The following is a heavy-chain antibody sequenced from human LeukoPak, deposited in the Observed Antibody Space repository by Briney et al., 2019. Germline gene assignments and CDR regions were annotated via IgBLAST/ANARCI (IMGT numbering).Heavy chain of an antibody. CDR1: GVLLSTSGVG. V-gene: IGHV2-5*01. J-gene: IGHJ4*02. D-gene: IGHD5-18*01. CDR3: APRNTALDFDY. CDR2: IYWNDDK. Sequence: SGPTLMKPTQTLTLTCTFSGVLLSTSGVGVGWIRQPPGKALEWLALIYWNDDKRYSPSLKSRLTITKDNCKNQVVLTMTNMDPVDAAAYYCAPRNTALDFDYWGQGTLVTVSS.